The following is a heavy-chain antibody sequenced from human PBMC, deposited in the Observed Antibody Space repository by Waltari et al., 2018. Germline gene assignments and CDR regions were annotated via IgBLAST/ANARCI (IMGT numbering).Heavy chain of an antibody. CDR1: GFPFGRFA. Sequence: EVQLLVSGGGLVQPGGSLRLSCGASGFPFGRFAMPGVRQAPGKGLEWVSVISGSGGSTFYADSVKGRFTISRDNSKNILYLQMNSLRAEDTAVYYCAKKIGGEAVPAIPFDCWGQGTLVTVSS. J-gene: IGHJ4*02. CDR2: ISGSGGST. D-gene: IGHD2-2*01. V-gene: IGHV3-23*01. CDR3: AKKIGGEAVPAIPFDC.